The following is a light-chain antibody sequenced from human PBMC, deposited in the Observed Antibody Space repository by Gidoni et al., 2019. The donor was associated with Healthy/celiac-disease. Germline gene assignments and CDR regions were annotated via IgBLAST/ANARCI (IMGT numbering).Light chain of an antibody. Sequence: ELVMTQPPATLSVSPGERATLSCRASQSVSSNLAWYQQKPGQAPRLLIYGASTRATGIPARFSGSGSGTEFTLTISSLQSEDFAVYYCQQYNNWPPFTFGPGTKVDIK. CDR1: QSVSSN. CDR3: QQYNNWPPFT. CDR2: GAS. V-gene: IGKV3-15*01. J-gene: IGKJ3*01.